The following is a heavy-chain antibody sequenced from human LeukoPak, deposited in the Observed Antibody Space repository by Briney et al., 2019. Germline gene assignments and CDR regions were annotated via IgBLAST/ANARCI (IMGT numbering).Heavy chain of an antibody. CDR1: GYTFTGYY. CDR3: ARDRSYYYGSGSDFDY. D-gene: IGHD3-10*01. Sequence: ALVKVSCKTSGYTFTGYYMHWVRQAPGQGLEWMGWINPNSGGTNYAQKFQGRVTMTRDTSISTAYMELSRLRSDDTAVYYCARDRSYYYGSGSDFDYWGQGTLVTVSS. V-gene: IGHV1-2*02. J-gene: IGHJ4*02. CDR2: INPNSGGT.